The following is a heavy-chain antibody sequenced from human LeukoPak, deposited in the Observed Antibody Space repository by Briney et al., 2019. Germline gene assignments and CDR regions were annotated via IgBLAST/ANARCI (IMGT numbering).Heavy chain of an antibody. Sequence: GGSLRLSCAASGFIFSSYGMHWVRQAPGKGLEWVASINHNGNVNYYVDSVKGRFTISRDNAKNSLYLQMSNLRAEDTAVYFCARGGGLDVWGQGATVTVSS. V-gene: IGHV3-7*03. CDR2: INHNGNVN. J-gene: IGHJ6*02. CDR3: ARGGGLDV. D-gene: IGHD3-16*01. CDR1: GFIFSSYG.